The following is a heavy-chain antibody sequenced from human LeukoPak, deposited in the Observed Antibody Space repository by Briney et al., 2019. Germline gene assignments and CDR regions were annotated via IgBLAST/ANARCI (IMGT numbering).Heavy chain of an antibody. CDR2: IYSGGST. CDR1: GFTVSSDY. Sequence: GGSLRLSCAASGFTVSSDYMSWVRQAPGKGLEWVPVIYSGGSTYYADSVKGRFTISRDNSKNTLYLQMNSLRAEDTAVYYCARGVRRRPDAFDIWGQGTMVTVSS. V-gene: IGHV3-66*01. CDR3: ARGVRRRPDAFDI. J-gene: IGHJ3*02. D-gene: IGHD6-25*01.